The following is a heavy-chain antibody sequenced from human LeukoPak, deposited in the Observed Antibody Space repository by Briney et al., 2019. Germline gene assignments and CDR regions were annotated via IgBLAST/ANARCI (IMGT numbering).Heavy chain of an antibody. CDR1: GFTFSSYA. V-gene: IGHV3-23*01. CDR2: ISGSGDST. J-gene: IGHJ4*02. CDR3: ARFRSGYYFDY. D-gene: IGHD3-10*01. Sequence: GGSLRLSCAASGFTFSSYAMSWVRQAPGKGLEWVSSISGSGDSTYYADSVKGRSTISRDNSKNTLYLQMDSLRDEDTAVYYCARFRSGYYFDYWGQGTLVTVSS.